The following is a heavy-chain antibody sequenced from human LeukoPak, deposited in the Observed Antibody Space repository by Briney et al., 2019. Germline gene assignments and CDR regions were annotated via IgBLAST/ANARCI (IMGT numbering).Heavy chain of an antibody. CDR3: TTLASGNYGLDY. CDR2: IKSRTSGGTT. J-gene: IGHJ4*02. Sequence: PGGSLKLSCAASGSDSGFTFSSAWMSWVRQAPGKGLEWVGRIKSRTSGGTTDYAAPVEGRLTISRDDSQNTVYLQMNSLKSEDTAVYYCTTLASGNYGLDYWGQGTLVTVSS. V-gene: IGHV3-15*01. CDR1: GSDSGFTFSSAW. D-gene: IGHD1-26*01.